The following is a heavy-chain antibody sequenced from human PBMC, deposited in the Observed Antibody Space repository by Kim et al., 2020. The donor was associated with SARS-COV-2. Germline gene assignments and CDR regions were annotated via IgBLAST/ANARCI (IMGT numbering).Heavy chain of an antibody. Sequence: SETLSLTCAVYGGSFSGYYWSWIRQPPGKGLEWIGEINHSGSTNYNPSLKSRVTISVDTSKNQFSLKLSSVTAADTAVYYCARYYDILTGYYPTGWFEPWGQGTLVTVSS. CDR1: GGSFSGYY. J-gene: IGHJ5*02. CDR2: INHSGST. CDR3: ARYYDILTGYYPTGWFEP. V-gene: IGHV4-34*01. D-gene: IGHD3-9*01.